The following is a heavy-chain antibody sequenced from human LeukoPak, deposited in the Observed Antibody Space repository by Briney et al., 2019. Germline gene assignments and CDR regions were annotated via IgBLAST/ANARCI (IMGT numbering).Heavy chain of an antibody. Sequence: ASVKVSCKASGYTFTGYYMHWVRQAPGQGLEWMGWINPNSGGTNYAQKFQGRVTMTRDTSISTAYMELSRLRSDDTAVYYCARGSDYGDYLWYYCYYYMDVWGKGTTVTVSS. CDR3: ARGSDYGDYLWYYCYYYMDV. D-gene: IGHD4-17*01. CDR1: GYTFTGYY. CDR2: INPNSGGT. J-gene: IGHJ6*03. V-gene: IGHV1-2*02.